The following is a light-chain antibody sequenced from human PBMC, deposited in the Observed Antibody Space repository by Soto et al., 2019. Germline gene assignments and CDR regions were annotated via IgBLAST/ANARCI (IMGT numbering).Light chain of an antibody. Sequence: QSVLTQPPSASASLGASVTLTCTLSSGYSNYKVDWYQQRPGKGPRFVMRVGTGGIVGSKGDGIPDRFSVLGSGLNRYLTIKNSQEEDESDYHCGADHGSGSNFVHVVFGGGTKVTVL. CDR2: VGTGGIVG. CDR1: SGYSNYK. V-gene: IGLV9-49*01. J-gene: IGLJ2*01. CDR3: GADHGSGSNFVHVV.